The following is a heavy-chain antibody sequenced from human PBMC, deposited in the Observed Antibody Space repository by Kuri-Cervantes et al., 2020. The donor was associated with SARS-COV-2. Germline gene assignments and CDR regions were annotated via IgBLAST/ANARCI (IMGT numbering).Heavy chain of an antibody. CDR3: ARGATIFGVAKSWFDP. J-gene: IGHJ5*02. Sequence: SETLSLTCTVSGGSISSSSYYWGWIRQPPGKGLEWIGYIYHSGSTYYNPSLKSRVTISVDRSKNQFSLKLSSVTAADTAVYYCARGATIFGVAKSWFDPWGQGTLVTVSS. V-gene: IGHV4-30-2*01. D-gene: IGHD3-3*01. CDR1: GGSISSSSYY. CDR2: IYHSGST.